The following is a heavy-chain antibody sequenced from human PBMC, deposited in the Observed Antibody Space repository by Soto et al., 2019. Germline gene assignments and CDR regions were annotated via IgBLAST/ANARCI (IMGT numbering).Heavy chain of an antibody. Sequence: GASVKVSCKASGYTFTGYYMHWVRQAPGQGLEWMGWINPNSGGTSYAQKFQGRVTMTRNTSISTAYMELSSLRSEDTAVYYCARGDEYYYDSSGSGGGVDYWGQGTLVTVSS. D-gene: IGHD3-22*01. CDR2: INPNSGGT. CDR3: ARGDEYYYDSSGSGGGVDY. CDR1: GYTFTGYY. J-gene: IGHJ4*02. V-gene: IGHV1-2*02.